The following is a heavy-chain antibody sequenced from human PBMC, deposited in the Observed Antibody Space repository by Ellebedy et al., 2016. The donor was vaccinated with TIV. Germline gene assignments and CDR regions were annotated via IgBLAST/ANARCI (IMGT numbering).Heavy chain of an antibody. V-gene: IGHV4-39*07. CDR3: ARDSPYYDILTGYTPLTYWYFDL. Sequence: SETLSLTXTVSGCSISSSSYYWGWIRQPPGKGLEWIGSIYYSGSAYYNPSLKSRVTISVDTSKNQFSLKLSSVTAADTAVYYCARDSPYYDILTGYTPLTYWYFDLWGRGTLVTVSS. CDR2: IYYSGSA. J-gene: IGHJ2*01. CDR1: GCSISSSSYY. D-gene: IGHD3-9*01.